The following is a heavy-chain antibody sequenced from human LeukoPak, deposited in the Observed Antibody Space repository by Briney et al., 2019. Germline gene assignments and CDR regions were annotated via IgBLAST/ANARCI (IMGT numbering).Heavy chain of an antibody. Sequence: GGSLRLSCAASGFTFSSYAMSWVRQAPGKGLEWVSAISGSGGSTYYADSVKGRFTISRDNSKNTLYLQMNSLRAEDTAVYYCAKDPGYYYGSGMSTYHDYWGQGTLVTVSS. CDR3: AKDPGYYYGSGMSTYHDY. CDR1: GFTFSSYA. V-gene: IGHV3-23*01. CDR2: ISGSGGST. J-gene: IGHJ4*02. D-gene: IGHD3-10*01.